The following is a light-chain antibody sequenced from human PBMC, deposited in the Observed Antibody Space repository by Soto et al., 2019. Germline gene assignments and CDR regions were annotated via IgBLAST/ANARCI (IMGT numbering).Light chain of an antibody. J-gene: IGLJ3*02. Sequence: QTVVTQEASLTVSPGGTVTLTCGSSTGIVTSGHYPYWLQQKPGQAPRSLIYDTSNKHSWTPARFSGSLLGGKAALTLSGAQPEDEAEYYCLLSYGGPRVFGGGTKVTVL. CDR1: TGIVTSGHY. CDR3: LLSYGGPRV. V-gene: IGLV7-46*01. CDR2: DTS.